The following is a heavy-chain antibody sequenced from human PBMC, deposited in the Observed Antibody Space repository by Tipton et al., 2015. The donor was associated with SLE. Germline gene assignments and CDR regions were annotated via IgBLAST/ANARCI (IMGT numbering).Heavy chain of an antibody. CDR2: IKQDGSEK. CDR1: GFTFSSYW. Sequence: SLRLSCAASGFTFSSYWMSWVRQAPGKGLEWVANIKQDGSEKYYVDSVKGRFTISRDNAKNSLYLQMNSLRAEDTAVYYCATPLGYCSGGSCPYNWFDPWGQGTLATVSS. D-gene: IGHD2-15*01. V-gene: IGHV3-7*01. CDR3: ATPLGYCSGGSCPYNWFDP. J-gene: IGHJ5*02.